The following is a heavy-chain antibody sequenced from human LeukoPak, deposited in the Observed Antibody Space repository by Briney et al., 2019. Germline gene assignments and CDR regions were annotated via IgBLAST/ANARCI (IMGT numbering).Heavy chain of an antibody. J-gene: IGHJ6*02. CDR3: TTEDTFMTTVTTTYYYYGMDV. CDR1: GFTFSNAW. CDR2: IKSKTDGGTT. V-gene: IGHV3-15*01. D-gene: IGHD4-17*01. Sequence: GGSLRLSCAASGFTFSNAWMSWVRQAPGKGLEWVGRIKSKTDGGTTDYAAPVKGRFTISRDDSKNTLYLQMNSLKTEDTAVYYCTTEDTFMTTVTTTYYYYGMDVWGQGTTVTVSS.